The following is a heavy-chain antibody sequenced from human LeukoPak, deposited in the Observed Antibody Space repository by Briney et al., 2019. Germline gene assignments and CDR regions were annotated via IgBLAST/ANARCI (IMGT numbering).Heavy chain of an antibody. D-gene: IGHD3-16*02. CDR2: IYTSGRT. J-gene: IGHJ4*02. CDR1: GGSITFGSYY. Sequence: SETLSLTCTVSGGSITFGSYYWTWIRQPAGKGLEWIGRIYTSGRTFYNPSLKSRVPISMDTSMTQFSLRLTSVTAAGPALYYWARARVIPASFDDWGQGALVSVPS. CDR3: ARARVIPASFDD. V-gene: IGHV4-61*02.